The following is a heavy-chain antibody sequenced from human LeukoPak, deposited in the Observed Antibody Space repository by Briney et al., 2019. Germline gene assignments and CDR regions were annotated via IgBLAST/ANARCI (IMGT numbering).Heavy chain of an antibody. J-gene: IGHJ4*02. CDR2: ISSSGGTI. CDR1: GFTFSDYY. Sequence: PGGSLRLSCAASGFTFSDYYMSWLRQAPGEGLEWVLYISSSGGTIYYADSVKGRFTISRDNAKNSLYLQMNSLGADDTAVVYCAREPWGDHNYFDYWGQGTLVTVSS. V-gene: IGHV3-11*01. D-gene: IGHD3-16*01. CDR3: AREPWGDHNYFDY.